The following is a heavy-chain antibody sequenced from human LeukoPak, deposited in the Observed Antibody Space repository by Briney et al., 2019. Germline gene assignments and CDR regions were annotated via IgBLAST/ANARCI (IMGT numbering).Heavy chain of an antibody. V-gene: IGHV3-48*03. J-gene: IGHJ3*02. Sequence: PGGSLRLSCAASGFTFSSYEMNWVRQAPGKGLEWVSYISSSGSTIYYADSVKGRFTISRDNAKNSLYLQMNSLRAEDTAVYYCARLGLVGAVSVDDAFDIWGQGTMVTVSS. D-gene: IGHD1-26*01. CDR3: ARLGLVGAVSVDDAFDI. CDR1: GFTFSSYE. CDR2: ISSSGSTI.